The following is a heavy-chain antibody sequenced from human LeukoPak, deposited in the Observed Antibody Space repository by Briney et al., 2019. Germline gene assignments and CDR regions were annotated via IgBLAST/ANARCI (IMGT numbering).Heavy chain of an antibody. D-gene: IGHD2-15*01. V-gene: IGHV4-34*01. CDR1: GFTVSSNY. Sequence: GSLRLSCAASGFTVSSNYMSWIRQPPGKGLEWIGEINHSGSTNYNPSLKSRVTISVDTSKNQFSLKLSSVTAADTAVYYCARGSGYCSGGSCKVDYWGQGTLVTVSS. CDR3: ARGSGYCSGGSCKVDY. J-gene: IGHJ4*02. CDR2: INHSGST.